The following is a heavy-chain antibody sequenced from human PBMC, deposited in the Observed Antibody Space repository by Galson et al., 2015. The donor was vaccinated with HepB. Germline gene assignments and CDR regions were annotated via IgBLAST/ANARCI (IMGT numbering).Heavy chain of an antibody. CDR3: ARDIYDSSGYYYDFDY. D-gene: IGHD3-22*01. CDR1: GYTFTSYA. V-gene: IGHV7-4-1*01. CDR2: INTNTGNP. Sequence: SVKASCKASGYTFTSYAMNWVRQAPGQGLEWMGWINTNTGNPTYAQGFTGRFVFSLDTSVSTAYLQICSLKAEDTAVYYCARDIYDSSGYYYDFDYWGQGTLVTVSS. J-gene: IGHJ4*02.